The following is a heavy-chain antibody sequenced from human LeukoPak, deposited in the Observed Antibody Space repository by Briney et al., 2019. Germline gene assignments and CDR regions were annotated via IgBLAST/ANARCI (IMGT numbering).Heavy chain of an antibody. CDR1: GGSISSGGYY. Sequence: SETLSLTCTVSGGSISSGGYYWSWIRQHPGKGLEWIGYIYYSGSTYYNPSLKSRVTISVDTSKNQFSLKLSSVTAADTAVYYCARGPDSALDYWGQGTLVNVSS. V-gene: IGHV4-31*03. CDR2: IYYSGST. D-gene: IGHD3-22*01. J-gene: IGHJ4*02. CDR3: ARGPDSALDY.